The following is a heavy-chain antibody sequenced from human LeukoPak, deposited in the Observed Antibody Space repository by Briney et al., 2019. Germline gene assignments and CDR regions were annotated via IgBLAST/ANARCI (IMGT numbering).Heavy chain of an antibody. V-gene: IGHV3-21*01. D-gene: IGHD4-11*01. Sequence: GGSLRLSCAASGFTFSSYSMNWVRQAPGKGLEWVSSISSSSSYIYYADSVKGRFTISRDNAKNSLYLQMNSLRAEDTAVYYCARDEGSRGMTTGWFDPWGQGTLVIVSS. CDR2: ISSSSSYI. CDR3: ARDEGSRGMTTGWFDP. CDR1: GFTFSSYS. J-gene: IGHJ5*02.